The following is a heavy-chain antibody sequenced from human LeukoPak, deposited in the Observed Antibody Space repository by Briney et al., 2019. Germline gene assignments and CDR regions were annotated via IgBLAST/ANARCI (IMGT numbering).Heavy chain of an antibody. D-gene: IGHD2-21*01. Sequence: ASVKVSCKTYGSTFTWFLIHWVRQAPGQGLEWVGTINPRGDITSYAQRFQGRVTLTEDPSTSTFYMELSSLTSDDTAVYFCARPAYCDGTNCGYWLDPWGPGTLVTVSS. CDR3: ARPAYCDGTNCGYWLDP. J-gene: IGHJ5*02. V-gene: IGHV1-46*01. CDR1: GSTFTWFL. CDR2: INPRGDIT.